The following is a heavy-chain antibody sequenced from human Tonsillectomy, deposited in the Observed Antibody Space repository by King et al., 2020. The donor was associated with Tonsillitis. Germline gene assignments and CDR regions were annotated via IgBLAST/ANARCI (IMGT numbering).Heavy chain of an antibody. CDR3: TSSYYYDSSGYYCTRRNWYFDL. V-gene: IGHV5-10-1*03. Sequence: VQLVESGAEVKKPGESLRISCKGSGYSFTSYWISWVRQMPGKGLEWMGRIDPSDSYTNYSPSFQGHVTISADKSISPAYLQWSSLKASDTVMYYGTSSYYYDSSGYYCTRRNWYFDLWGRGTLVTVSS. CDR1: GYSFTSYW. J-gene: IGHJ2*01. CDR2: IDPSDSYT. D-gene: IGHD3-22*01.